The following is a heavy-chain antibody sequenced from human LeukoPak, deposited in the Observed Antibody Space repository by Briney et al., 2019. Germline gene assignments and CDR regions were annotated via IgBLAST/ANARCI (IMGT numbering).Heavy chain of an antibody. CDR1: GFTFSSYA. CDR3: ARKASIVVRCSDY. V-gene: IGHV3-64*01. D-gene: IGHD6-6*01. CDR2: ISSNGGST. J-gene: IGHJ4*02. Sequence: QSGGSLRLSCAASGFTFSSYAMHWVRQAPGKGLEYVSAISSNGGSTSYANSVKGRFTISRDNSKNTLYLQMGSLRADDMAVYYCARKASIVVRCSDYWGQGTLVTVSS.